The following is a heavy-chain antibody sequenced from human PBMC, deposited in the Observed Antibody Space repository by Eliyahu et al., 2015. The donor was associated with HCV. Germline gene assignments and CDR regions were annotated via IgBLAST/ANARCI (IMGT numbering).Heavy chain of an antibody. CDR3: VRDLRCGGDCYSRGTRGSVEEY. Sequence: QVQLVQSGAEVKKPGSSVKVSCKASGGSFLTYTFNWVRQAPGLGLEWVGRXSPLXXKTNYGQNFQXRLTFSADEPTETVYMELSSLRSDDTAVYYCVRDLRCGGDCYSRGTRGSVEEYWGQGTLVTVSS. CDR2: XSPLXXKT. CDR1: GGSFLTYT. V-gene: IGHV1-69*08. D-gene: IGHD2-21*02. J-gene: IGHJ4*02.